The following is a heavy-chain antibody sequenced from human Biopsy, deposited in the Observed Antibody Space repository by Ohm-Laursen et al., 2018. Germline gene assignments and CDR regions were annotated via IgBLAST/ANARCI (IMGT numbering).Heavy chain of an antibody. CDR1: GFSFTGYY. CDR2: INPKSGDT. D-gene: IGHD6-19*01. J-gene: IGHJ4*02. V-gene: IGHV1-2*02. Sequence: ASVKVSCKAFGFSFTGYYIHWVRQAPGQGLKWMGWINPKSGDTDYPQNFQGRVSMTRDTSISTAYMDLSRLRSDDTAVYFCARNTGWYGDLYYFGYWGQGTLVTVSS. CDR3: ARNTGWYGDLYYFGY.